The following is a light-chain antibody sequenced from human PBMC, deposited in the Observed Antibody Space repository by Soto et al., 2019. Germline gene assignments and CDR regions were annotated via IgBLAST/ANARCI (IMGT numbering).Light chain of an antibody. Sequence: QSALTQPASVSGSPGQSITISCTGTSSDVGTYNLVSWYQQHPGKAPKLMIYEGSKRPSGVSNRFSGSKSGNTASLTISGLQADDEADYYCCSYAGSSTFVFGIGTKVTVL. J-gene: IGLJ1*01. CDR2: EGS. CDR3: CSYAGSSTFV. CDR1: SSDVGTYNL. V-gene: IGLV2-23*01.